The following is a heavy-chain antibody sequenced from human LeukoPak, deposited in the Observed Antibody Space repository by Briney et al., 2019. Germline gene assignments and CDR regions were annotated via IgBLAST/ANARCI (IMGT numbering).Heavy chain of an antibody. CDR2: ISYDGSNK. D-gene: IGHD2-15*01. CDR3: ARVYCSGGACYSAFQY. V-gene: IGHV3-30*03. CDR1: GFTFSSYG. J-gene: IGHJ4*02. Sequence: GGALRLSCAASGFTFSSYGMHWVRQAPGKGLEWVAVISYDGSNKYYADSVKGRFTISRDNSKNTLYLQMNSLRAEDTAVYYCARVYCSGGACYSAFQYWGQGTLVTVSS.